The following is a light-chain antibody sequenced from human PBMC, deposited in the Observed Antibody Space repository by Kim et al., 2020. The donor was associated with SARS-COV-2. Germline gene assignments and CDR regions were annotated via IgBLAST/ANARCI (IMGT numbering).Light chain of an antibody. Sequence: PGERATLSCRASQSVSSSYLAWYQQKPGQAPRLLIYGASSRATGIPDRFSGSGSGTDFTLTISRLEPEDFAVYYCQQYGSSPPITFGGGTKVEIK. V-gene: IGKV3-20*01. CDR3: QQYGSSPPIT. CDR1: QSVSSSY. J-gene: IGKJ4*01. CDR2: GAS.